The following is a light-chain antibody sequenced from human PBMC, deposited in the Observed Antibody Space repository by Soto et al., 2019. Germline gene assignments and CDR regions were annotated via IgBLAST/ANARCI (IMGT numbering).Light chain of an antibody. CDR3: QHYGYSTWK. CDR1: QSVTSSH. Sequence: DTVLTHSPFTLPAPPFKTGTISFMASQSVTSSHLAWFQQKPGQAPRLLIFDASSRATGIPDRFSGSGSGTDFSLTISRLEAEDFAVYYCQHYGYSTWKFGQGTKVDIK. CDR2: DAS. V-gene: IGKV3-20*01. J-gene: IGKJ1*01.